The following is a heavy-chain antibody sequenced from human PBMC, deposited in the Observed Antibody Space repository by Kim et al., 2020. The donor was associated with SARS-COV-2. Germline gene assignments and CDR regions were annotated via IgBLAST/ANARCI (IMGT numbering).Heavy chain of an antibody. D-gene: IGHD3-22*01. Sequence: GESLKISCKGSGYSFTSYWIGWVRQMPGKGLEWMGIIYPGDSDTRYSPSFQGQVTISADKSISTAYLQWSSLKASDTAMYYCARDAAREYDSGPLGYYYYGMDVWGQGTTVTVSS. CDR3: ARDAAREYDSGPLGYYYYGMDV. CDR1: GYSFTSYW. CDR2: IYPGDSDT. V-gene: IGHV5-51*01. J-gene: IGHJ6*02.